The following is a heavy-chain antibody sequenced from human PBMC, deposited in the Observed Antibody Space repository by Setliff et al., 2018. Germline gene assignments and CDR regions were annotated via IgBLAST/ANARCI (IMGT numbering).Heavy chain of an antibody. J-gene: IGHJ4*02. CDR3: ARRADYSRSWSYYFDC. D-gene: IGHD6-13*01. CDR1: GGSINSRSYY. CDR2: ISYGGNT. Sequence: LSLTCNVSGGSINSRSYYWGWIRQPPGRGLEWIAMISYGGNTYYNPSLKRRVTISVDASNDQFSLNLNSVTAADTAVYFCARRADYSRSWSYYFDCWGQGTLVTVSS. V-gene: IGHV4-39*01.